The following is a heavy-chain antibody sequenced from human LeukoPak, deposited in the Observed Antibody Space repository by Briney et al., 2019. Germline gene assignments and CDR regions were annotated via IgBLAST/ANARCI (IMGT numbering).Heavy chain of an antibody. V-gene: IGHV3-48*01. J-gene: IGHJ4*02. CDR3: ARDYQYAFDN. CDR2: IGISSGNT. Sequence: GGSLRLSCAASGFTFSAYSMNWVRQAPGKGLEWISYIGISSGNTKYADSVKGRFTISGDKAKNSLYLQMNSLRVEDTAVYYCARDYQYAFDNWGQGTLVTVSS. D-gene: IGHD2-2*01. CDR1: GFTFSAYS.